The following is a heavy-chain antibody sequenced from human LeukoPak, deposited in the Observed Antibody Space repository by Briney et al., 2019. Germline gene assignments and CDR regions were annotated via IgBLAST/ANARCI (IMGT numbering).Heavy chain of an antibody. Sequence: PGGSLRLSCAASGFTVSSYWMHWVRQAPGKGLVWVSRINSDGSSTSYADSVKGRFTISRDNAKNTLYLQMNSLRAEDTAVYYCARDLESEDYYYYYGMDVWGQGTTVTVSS. CDR2: INSDGSST. CDR1: GFTVSSYW. CDR3: ARDLESEDYYYYYGMDV. J-gene: IGHJ6*02. V-gene: IGHV3-74*01.